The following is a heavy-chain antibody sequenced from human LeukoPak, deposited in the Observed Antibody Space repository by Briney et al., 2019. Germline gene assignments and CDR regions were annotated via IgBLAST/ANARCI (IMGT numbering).Heavy chain of an antibody. CDR1: GLTVSSYP. D-gene: IGHD3-10*01. CDR3: ARSITLARVDV. Sequence: GGSLRLFCAASGLTVSSYPMSWVRQAPGKGLEWVSLINPGGTTYYTDSVRGRFTISRDNSEHALYLQMNSLRAEDTAVYYCARSITLARVDVCGQGTMVTVSS. V-gene: IGHV3-53*01. J-gene: IGHJ3*01. CDR2: INPGGTT.